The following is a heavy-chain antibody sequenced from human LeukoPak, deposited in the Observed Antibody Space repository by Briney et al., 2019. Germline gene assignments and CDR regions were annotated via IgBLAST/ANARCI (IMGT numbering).Heavy chain of an antibody. CDR2: IYYSGST. D-gene: IGHD5-18*01. CDR3: ARSEGYSDGYRY. Sequence: WETLSLTCTVSGGSFSSYYWSWIRQPPGKGLEWMGYIYYSGSTNYNHSLKSQVTISVDTSKNQFSLKLSSVTAADTAVYYCARSEGYSDGYRYWGQGTLVTVSS. V-gene: IGHV4-59*08. CDR1: GGSFSSYY. J-gene: IGHJ4*02.